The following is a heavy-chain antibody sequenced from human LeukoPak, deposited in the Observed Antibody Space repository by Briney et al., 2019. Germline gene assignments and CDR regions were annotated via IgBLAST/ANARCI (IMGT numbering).Heavy chain of an antibody. CDR2: INSDGTTT. J-gene: IGHJ4*02. CDR3: ASPLQSPGY. D-gene: IGHD3-9*01. CDR1: GFTFSTYW. V-gene: IGHV3-74*03. Sequence: GGSLRLSCAASGFTFSTYWMHWVRQAPGKGLMSVSRINSDGTTTEYADSVKGRFTISRDNAKNTLYLQMNNLRVEDTAMYYCASPLQSPGYWGQGTLVTVSS.